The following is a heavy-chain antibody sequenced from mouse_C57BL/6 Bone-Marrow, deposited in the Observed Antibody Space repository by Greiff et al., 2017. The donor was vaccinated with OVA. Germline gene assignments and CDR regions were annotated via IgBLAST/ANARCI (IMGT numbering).Heavy chain of an antibody. Sequence: EVKLVESGGDLVKPGGSLKLSCAASGFTFSSYGMSWVRQTPDKRLEWVATISSGGSYTYYPDSVKGRFTISRDNAKNTLYLQMSRLKSEDTAMYYCARHYYGSSYCWGQGTTLTVSS. CDR1: GFTFSSYG. D-gene: IGHD1-1*01. CDR3: ARHYYGSSYC. CDR2: ISSGGSYT. J-gene: IGHJ2*01. V-gene: IGHV5-6*01.